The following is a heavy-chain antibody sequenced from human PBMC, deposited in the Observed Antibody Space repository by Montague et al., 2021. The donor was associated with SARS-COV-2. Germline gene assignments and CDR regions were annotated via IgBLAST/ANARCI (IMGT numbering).Heavy chain of an antibody. CDR1: GDSVSINIAT. V-gene: IGHV6-1*01. CDR2: TYYRSKWYN. D-gene: IGHD2-2*01. Sequence: CAISGDSVSINIATRNWIRQSPSRGLEWLGRTYYRSKWYNDYAESVKSRITIDPDTSKHQFSLHLNSVTPEDTAVYYCARIPVGSKYYFDSWGQGTLITVSS. J-gene: IGHJ4*02. CDR3: ARIPVGSKYYFDS.